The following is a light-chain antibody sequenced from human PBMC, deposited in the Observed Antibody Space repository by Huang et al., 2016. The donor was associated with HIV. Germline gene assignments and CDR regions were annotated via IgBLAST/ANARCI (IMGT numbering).Light chain of an antibody. CDR1: QSILDSLKRKNY. CDR3: QQYYSNLYT. J-gene: IGKJ2*01. CDR2: WAF. V-gene: IGKV4-1*01. Sequence: DIVMTQSPDSLAVSLGERATINCKSSQSILDSLKRKNYLAWYQQKPGQPPKLLIYWAFTRESGVHDRFSGSGSGTDFTLTSRSLQAGDVAVYYCQQYYSNLYTFGQGTKVEIK.